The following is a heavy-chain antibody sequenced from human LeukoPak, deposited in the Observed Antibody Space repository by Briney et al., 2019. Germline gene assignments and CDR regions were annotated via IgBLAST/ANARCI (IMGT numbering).Heavy chain of an antibody. V-gene: IGHV4-39*07. CDR3: ARGPLWSYFDY. CDR2: INHSGST. Sequence: SQTLSLTCTVSGGSITSGRYYWSWIRQPPGKGLEWIGEINHSGSTNYNPSLKSRVTISVDTSKNQFSLKLSSVTAADTAVYYCARGPLWSYFDYWGQGTLVTVSS. CDR1: GGSITSGRYY. D-gene: IGHD3-10*01. J-gene: IGHJ4*02.